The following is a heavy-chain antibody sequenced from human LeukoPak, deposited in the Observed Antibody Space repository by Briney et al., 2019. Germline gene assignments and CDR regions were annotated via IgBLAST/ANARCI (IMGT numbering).Heavy chain of an antibody. J-gene: IGHJ1*01. CDR3: ASQDVLHNGAHWVHLQH. D-gene: IGHD2-8*01. V-gene: IGHV3-53*01. CDR1: GFIFSNNY. CDR2: IYSSAYI. Sequence: GGSLRLSCAASGFIFSNNYKTWVRQAPGKGLEWVSIIYSSAYIYYSDSVKGRFTISRDNSKNTLYLQMNSLRAEDTAVYYCASQDVLHNGAHWVHLQHWGQGTLVTVSS.